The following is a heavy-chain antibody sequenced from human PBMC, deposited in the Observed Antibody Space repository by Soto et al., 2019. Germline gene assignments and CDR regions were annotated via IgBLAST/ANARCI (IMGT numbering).Heavy chain of an antibody. CDR1: GFTFSSYS. J-gene: IGHJ4*02. CDR3: AREPASSGGLYYDH. V-gene: IGHV3-48*02. D-gene: IGHD3-16*01. Sequence: EVQMMESGGGLVQPGGSLRLSCTASGFTFSSYSVNWVRQAPGKGLEWISYIGSNSRVYYANSVKGRFTISRDNAKNSLYLQMNSLRDDDTAVYYCAREPASSGGLYYDHWGQGTLVTVSA. CDR2: IGSNSRV.